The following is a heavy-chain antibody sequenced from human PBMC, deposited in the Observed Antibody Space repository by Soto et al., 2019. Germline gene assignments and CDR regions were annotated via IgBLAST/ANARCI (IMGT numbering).Heavy chain of an antibody. Sequence: ASVKVSCKASGYTFTGYYMHWVRQAPGQGLEWMGWINPNSGGTNYAQKFQGWVTMTRDTSISTAYMELSRLRSDDTAVYYCARSPSPSSTYDYDSSGYYYFDYWGQGTLVTVSS. CDR1: GYTFTGYY. J-gene: IGHJ4*02. V-gene: IGHV1-2*04. D-gene: IGHD3-22*01. CDR3: ARSPSPSSTYDYDSSGYYYFDY. CDR2: INPNSGGT.